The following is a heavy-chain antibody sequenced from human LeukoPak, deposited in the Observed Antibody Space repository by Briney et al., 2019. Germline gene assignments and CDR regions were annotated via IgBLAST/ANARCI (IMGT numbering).Heavy chain of an antibody. CDR2: LYYSGNT. Sequence: SETLSPTCTVSGGSISSSSYYWGWIRQPPGKGLEWIGSLYYSGNTYYNPSLKSRVTISVDTSKNQLSLRLSSVTAADTAVYYCARHPHYYFDNSARWGQGTLVTVSS. CDR1: GGSISSSSYY. J-gene: IGHJ4*02. V-gene: IGHV4-39*01. CDR3: ARHPHYYFDNSAR. D-gene: IGHD3-22*01.